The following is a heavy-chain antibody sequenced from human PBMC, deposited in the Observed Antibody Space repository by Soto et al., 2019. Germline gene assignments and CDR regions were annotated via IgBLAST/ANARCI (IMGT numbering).Heavy chain of an antibody. Sequence: SETLSLTCTVSGGSISSSSDFWGWIRQPPGKGLEWIGSLSYSGTTYQNPSLKSRVTLSVDTSRKQFSLNLTSVTAADTAVYYCARHGYHDSRGYSSPFGSGGQGTLVTVSS. CDR3: ARHGYHDSRGYSSPFGS. D-gene: IGHD3-22*01. CDR2: LSYSGTT. J-gene: IGHJ4*02. V-gene: IGHV4-39*01. CDR1: GGSISSSSDF.